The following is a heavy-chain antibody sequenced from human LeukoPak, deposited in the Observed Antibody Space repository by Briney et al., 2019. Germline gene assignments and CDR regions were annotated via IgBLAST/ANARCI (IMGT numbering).Heavy chain of an antibody. CDR1: GYTFTVYY. V-gene: IGHV1-2*02. CDR3: ARDRDYSNTERGFDY. CDR2: INPNSGET. J-gene: IGHJ4*02. Sequence: GASVKVSCKTSGYTFTVYYIHWVRQAPGQGLEWMGWINPNSGETNSAQKFQGRVTMTGDTSISTAYMELRRVTSDDTAVYYCARDRDYSNTERGFDYWGQGTLVTVSS. D-gene: IGHD4-11*01.